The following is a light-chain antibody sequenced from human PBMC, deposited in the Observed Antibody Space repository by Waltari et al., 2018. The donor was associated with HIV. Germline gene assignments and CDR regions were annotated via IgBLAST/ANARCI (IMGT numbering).Light chain of an antibody. CDR3: CSYAGSSTSWV. CDR2: EVS. Sequence: QSALTQPASVSGSPGQSITISCTGTSSDVGSYNLVSWYQQHPGKAPKLMIYEVSKRPSVVSNLVSGSNAGNTASLTISGLQAEDEADYYCCSYAGSSTSWVFGGGTKLTVL. J-gene: IGLJ3*02. CDR1: SSDVGSYNL. V-gene: IGLV2-23*02.